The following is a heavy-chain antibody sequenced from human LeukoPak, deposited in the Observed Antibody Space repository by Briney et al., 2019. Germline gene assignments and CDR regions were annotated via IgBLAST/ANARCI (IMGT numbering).Heavy chain of an antibody. V-gene: IGHV1-2*04. D-gene: IGHD1/OR15-1a*01. J-gene: IGHJ4*02. CDR1: GYTFTGYY. CDR2: INPNSGGT. Sequence: GASVKVSCKASGYTFTGYYMHWVRQAPGQGLEWMGWINPNSGGTNYAQKFQGWVTMTRDTSISTAYMELSRLRSDDTAVYYCARESLTGTGGFDYWGQGTLVTVSS. CDR3: ARESLTGTGGFDY.